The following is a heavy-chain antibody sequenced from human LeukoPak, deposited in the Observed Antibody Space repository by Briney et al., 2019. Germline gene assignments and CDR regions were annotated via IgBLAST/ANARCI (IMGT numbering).Heavy chain of an antibody. Sequence: GGSLRLSCAASGFTFSSYAMNWVRQAPGKGLKWVSGISESGAITHYADSVKGRFTISRDNSKATVFLQMNSLRAEDTAVYYCAVSVRFERVWHYFNNWGQGTQVTVSS. D-gene: IGHD3-9*01. V-gene: IGHV3-23*01. CDR1: GFTFSSYA. CDR3: AVSVRFERVWHYFNN. J-gene: IGHJ4*02. CDR2: ISESGAIT.